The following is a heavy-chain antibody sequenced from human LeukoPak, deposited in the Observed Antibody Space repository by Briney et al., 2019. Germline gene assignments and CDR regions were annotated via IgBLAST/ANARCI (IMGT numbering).Heavy chain of an antibody. CDR3: ARGWPSIGYCSGGSCYSYYYYGMDV. Sequence: SETLSLTCTVSGGSISSYYWSWIRQPPGKGLEWIGYIYYSGSTNYNPSLKSRVTISVDTSKNQFSLKLSSVTAADTAVYYCARGWPSIGYCSGGSCYSYYYYGMDVWGQGTTVTVSS. D-gene: IGHD2-15*01. V-gene: IGHV4-59*12. CDR1: GGSISSYY. CDR2: IYYSGST. J-gene: IGHJ6*02.